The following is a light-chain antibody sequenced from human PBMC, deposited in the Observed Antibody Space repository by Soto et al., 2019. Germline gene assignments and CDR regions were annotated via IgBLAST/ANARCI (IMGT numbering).Light chain of an antibody. Sequence: QSVLTQPPSASGSPGQSVTISCTGTSSDVGAYNYVSWYQQHPGRAPKLIIFEVDKRPSGVPDRFSGSKSGSTASLTVSGLQPEDEADYYCNSFAGSGTVFGTGTKVTVL. CDR3: NSFAGSGTV. CDR1: SSDVGAYNY. V-gene: IGLV2-8*01. CDR2: EVD. J-gene: IGLJ1*01.